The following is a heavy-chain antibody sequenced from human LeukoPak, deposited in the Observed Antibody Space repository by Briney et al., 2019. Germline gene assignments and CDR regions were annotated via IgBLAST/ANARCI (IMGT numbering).Heavy chain of an antibody. V-gene: IGHV3-48*03. D-gene: IGHD6-19*01. CDR1: GFTFSSYE. CDR3: AKTFSLLAVAGNFDY. Sequence: PGGSLRLSCAASGFTFSSYEMNWVRQAPGKGLEWVSYISSSGSTIYYADSVKGRFTIPRDNSKNTLYLQMNSLRAEDTAVYYCAKTFSLLAVAGNFDYWGQGTLVTVSS. CDR2: ISSSGSTI. J-gene: IGHJ4*02.